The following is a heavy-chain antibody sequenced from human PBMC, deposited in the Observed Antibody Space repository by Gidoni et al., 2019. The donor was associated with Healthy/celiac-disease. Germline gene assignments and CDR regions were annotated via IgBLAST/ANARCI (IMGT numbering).Heavy chain of an antibody. J-gene: IGHJ6*02. CDR3: ARDAGTAPDYYYYYGMDV. CDR1: GYTFTSYG. Sequence: QVQLVQSGAEVKKPGASVKVSCKASGYTFTSYGISWVRQAPGQGLEWMGWISAYNGNTNYAQKLQGRVTMTTDTSTSTAYMELRSLRSDDTAVYYCARDAGTAPDYYYYYGMDVWGQGTTVTGSS. CDR2: ISAYNGNT. D-gene: IGHD3-10*01. V-gene: IGHV1-18*04.